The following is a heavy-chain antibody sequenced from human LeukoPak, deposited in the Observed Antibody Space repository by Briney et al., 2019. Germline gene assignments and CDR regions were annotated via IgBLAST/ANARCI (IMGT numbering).Heavy chain of an antibody. J-gene: IGHJ3*02. CDR1: GYTFTSYY. Sequence: GASVKVSCKASGYTFTSYYMHWVRQAPGQGLEWRGIINPSGGSTSYAQKFQGRVTMTRDTSTSTVYMELSSLRSEDTAVYYCARYCGGDCIALGDAFDIWGQGTMVTVSS. CDR2: INPSGGST. CDR3: ARYCGGDCIALGDAFDI. V-gene: IGHV1-46*01. D-gene: IGHD2-21*01.